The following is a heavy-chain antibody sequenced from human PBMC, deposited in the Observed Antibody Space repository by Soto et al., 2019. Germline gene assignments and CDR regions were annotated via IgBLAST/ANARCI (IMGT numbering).Heavy chain of an antibody. V-gene: IGHV1-69*13. CDR3: ARDLYINWFYPLDS. J-gene: IGHJ5*01. CDR1: GCTFRNYA. CDR2: IIPIFGKA. Sequence: GASVKVSCKASGCTFRNYAFSWVRQAPGQGLEWMGGIIPIFGKANYEQRFQGRLTITADESTSTAYMELNSLRSEDTAVYFCARDLYINWFYPLDSWGHVTLVTLSS. D-gene: IGHD4-4*01.